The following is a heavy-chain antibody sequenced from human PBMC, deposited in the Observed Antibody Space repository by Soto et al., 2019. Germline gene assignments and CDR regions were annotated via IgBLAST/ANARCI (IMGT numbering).Heavy chain of an antibody. CDR2: ISSSGTTI. CDR3: ASQPAAWPYNWFDP. J-gene: IGHJ5*02. D-gene: IGHD2-2*01. V-gene: IGHV3-48*03. Sequence: EVQLVESGGDLVQPGGSLRLSCAASGFTFSSFEMNWVRQAPGKGLEWVSYISSSGTTIYYADSVKGRFTISRDNAKTSLYLQMNSLRAEDTSVYHCASQPAAWPYNWFDPWGQGTLVTVSS. CDR1: GFTFSSFE.